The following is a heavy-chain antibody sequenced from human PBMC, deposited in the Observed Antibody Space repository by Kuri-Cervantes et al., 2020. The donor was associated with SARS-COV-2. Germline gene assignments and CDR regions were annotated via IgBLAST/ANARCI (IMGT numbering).Heavy chain of an antibody. V-gene: IGHV4-34*01. CDR3: ARLKAGQFDY. Sequence: SQTLSLTCAVYGGSFSGYYWSWIRQPPGKGLEWIGEINHSGSTNYNPSLKSRVTISVDTSKNQFSLKLSSVTAADTAVYYYARLKAGQFDYWGQGILVTVSS. CDR2: INHSGST. CDR1: GGSFSGYY. J-gene: IGHJ4*02.